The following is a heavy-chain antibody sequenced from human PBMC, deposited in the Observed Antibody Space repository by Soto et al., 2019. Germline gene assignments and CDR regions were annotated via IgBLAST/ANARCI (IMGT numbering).Heavy chain of an antibody. D-gene: IGHD1-1*01. CDR3: ARRAETNGWNGFGADKYYFDF. CDR1: GYTFYSYD. CDR2: LNPNTGNS. Sequence: ASVKVSCKASGYTFYSYDIYWVRQATGQGLEWMGWLNPNTGNSGYAQKFQGRITVTSDTSINTVHMELSSLRSEDTAVYYCARRAETNGWNGFGADKYYFDFWGQGTLVTVSS. V-gene: IGHV1-8*01. J-gene: IGHJ4*02.